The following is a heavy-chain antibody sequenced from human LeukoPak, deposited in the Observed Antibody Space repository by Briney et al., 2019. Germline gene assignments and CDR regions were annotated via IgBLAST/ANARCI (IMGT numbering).Heavy chain of an antibody. V-gene: IGHV1-69*13. J-gene: IGHJ3*02. Sequence: SVKVSCKASGGTFSSYAISWVRQAPGQGLEWMGGIIPIFGTANYAQKFQGRVTITADESTSTAYMELRSLRSDDTAVYYCARVVGGSFRSVFDIWGQGTMVTVSS. CDR3: ARVVGGSFRSVFDI. D-gene: IGHD1-26*01. CDR2: IIPIFGTA. CDR1: GGTFSSYA.